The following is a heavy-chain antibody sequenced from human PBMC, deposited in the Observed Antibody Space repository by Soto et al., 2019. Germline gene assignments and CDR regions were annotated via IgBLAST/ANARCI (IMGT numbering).Heavy chain of an antibody. V-gene: IGHV3-64D*06. Sequence: CGSLRLSCSACGFTVSGSAMPWVRQAPGKGLEYVSVITSNGGSTYYADSVKGRFTISRDDSKNTLYLQMSSLRAEDTAVYYCVKDLSRIAAQFDYWGQGTLVTVSS. CDR2: ITSNGGST. J-gene: IGHJ4*02. D-gene: IGHD6-13*01. CDR1: GFTVSGSA. CDR3: VKDLSRIAAQFDY.